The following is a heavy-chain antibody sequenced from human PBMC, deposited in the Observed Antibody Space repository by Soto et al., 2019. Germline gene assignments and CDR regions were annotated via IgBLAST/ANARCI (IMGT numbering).Heavy chain of an antibody. V-gene: IGHV5-10-1*01. CDR2: IDPSDSYT. J-gene: IGHJ4*02. CDR1: AYSFTSYW. CDR3: ASAYYDSSGPKSDF. D-gene: IGHD3-22*01. Sequence: PGESLKISCKVSAYSFTSYWINWVRQMPGKSLEWMGRIDPSDSYTNYRPSFQGHVTISADKSISNAYLQWSSLKASDTAMYYCASAYYDSSGPKSDFWAQGPLVTVSS.